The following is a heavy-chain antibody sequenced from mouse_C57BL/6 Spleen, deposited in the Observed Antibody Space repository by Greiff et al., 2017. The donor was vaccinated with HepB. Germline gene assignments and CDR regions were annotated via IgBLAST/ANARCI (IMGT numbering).Heavy chain of an antibody. CDR1: GYTFTSYW. D-gene: IGHD1-1*01. J-gene: IGHJ1*03. V-gene: IGHV1-69*01. CDR3: ARSHYYGSSYGYFDV. Sequence: VQLQQPGAELVMPGASVKLSCKASGYTFTSYWMHWVKQRPGQGLEWIGEIDPSDSYTNYNQKFKGKSTLTVDKSSSTAYMQLSSLTSEDSAVYYCARSHYYGSSYGYFDVWGTGTTVTVSS. CDR2: IDPSDSYT.